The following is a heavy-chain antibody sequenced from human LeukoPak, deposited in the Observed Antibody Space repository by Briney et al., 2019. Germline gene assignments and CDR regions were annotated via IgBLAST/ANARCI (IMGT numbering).Heavy chain of an antibody. Sequence: ASVKVSCKASGYTFTSYGISWVRQAPGQGLEWMGWINPNSGGTNYAQKFQGWVTMTRDTSISTAYMEVSRLRSDDTAVYYCALNRRGIAAAGTDGDYYFDYWGQGTLVTVSS. CDR3: ALNRRGIAAAGTDGDYYFDY. CDR1: GYTFTSYG. V-gene: IGHV1-2*04. D-gene: IGHD6-13*01. J-gene: IGHJ4*02. CDR2: INPNSGGT.